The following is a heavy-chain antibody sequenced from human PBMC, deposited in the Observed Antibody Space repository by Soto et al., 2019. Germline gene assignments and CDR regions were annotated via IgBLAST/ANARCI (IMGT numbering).Heavy chain of an antibody. D-gene: IGHD4-17*01. Sequence: GESLKISCKGSGYSFTSYWIGWVRQMPGKGLEWMGIIYPGDSDTRYSPSFQGQVTISADKSISTAYLQWSSLKASDTAMYYCARPIATVTTSRDSYYFDYWGQGTLVTVSS. CDR3: ARPIATVTTSRDSYYFDY. J-gene: IGHJ4*02. CDR2: IYPGDSDT. CDR1: GYSFTSYW. V-gene: IGHV5-51*01.